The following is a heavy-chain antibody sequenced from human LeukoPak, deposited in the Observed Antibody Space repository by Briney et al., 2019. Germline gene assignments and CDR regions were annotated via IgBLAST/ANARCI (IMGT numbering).Heavy chain of an antibody. V-gene: IGHV5-51*01. CDR2: IYPGDSDT. CDR3: ASIGQYYYEADDAFDI. Sequence: GESLKISCKGSGYSFTSYWIGWVRQLPGKGLEWMGIIYPGDSDTRYSPSFQGQVTISADKSISTAYLQWSSLKASDTAMYYCASIGQYYYEADDAFDIWGQGTMVTVSS. CDR1: GYSFTSYW. D-gene: IGHD3-22*01. J-gene: IGHJ3*02.